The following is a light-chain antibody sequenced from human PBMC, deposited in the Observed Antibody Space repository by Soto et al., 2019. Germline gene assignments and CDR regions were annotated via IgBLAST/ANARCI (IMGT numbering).Light chain of an antibody. CDR3: QQIHSTSSYT. CDR2: AAS. J-gene: IGKJ2*01. CDR1: QNIRNY. V-gene: IGKV1-39*01. Sequence: DIQMTQSPSSLSASVGDGVTITCRASQNIRNYLNWYQQRPGKTPNLLVYAASNLRGGVPSRFSGSGSGTVFTLTINSLQPEDFATYYCQQIHSTSSYTFGQGTRVDIK.